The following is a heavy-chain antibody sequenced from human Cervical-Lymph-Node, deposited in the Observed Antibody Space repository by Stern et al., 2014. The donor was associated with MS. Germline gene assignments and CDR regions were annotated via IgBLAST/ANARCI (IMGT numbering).Heavy chain of an antibody. J-gene: IGHJ6*02. CDR2: IYSGGGT. V-gene: IGHV3-53*01. CDR3: SSDVGNYYYDKDV. Sequence: EVQLVESGGGLIQPGGSLRLSCAASGFTVSTNHVTWVRQAPGKGLECGSVIYSGGGTYYADSVKGRFTISRDNSKNTVYLQMNSLRAEDTAVYYCSSDVGNYYYDKDVWGQGTTVTVSS. CDR1: GFTVSTNH.